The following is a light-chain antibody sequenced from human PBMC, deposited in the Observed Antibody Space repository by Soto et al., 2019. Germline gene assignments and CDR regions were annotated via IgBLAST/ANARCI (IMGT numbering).Light chain of an antibody. J-gene: IGKJ4*01. Sequence: DIQMTQSPSTLSASVGDRVTITCRASQTFSGWLAWYQQRPGKAPTLLIYKASTLESGVPSRFSGSGSVTELTLTISSLQPDDFATYYCQQYDSFPITFGGGTKVEIK. CDR3: QQYDSFPIT. CDR1: QTFSGW. V-gene: IGKV1-5*03. CDR2: KAS.